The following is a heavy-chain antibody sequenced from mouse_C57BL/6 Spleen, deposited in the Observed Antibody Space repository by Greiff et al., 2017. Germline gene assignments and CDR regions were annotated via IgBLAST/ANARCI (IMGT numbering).Heavy chain of an antibody. V-gene: IGHV1-82*01. D-gene: IGHD2-4*01. CDR2: IYPGDGDT. CDR1: GYAFSSSW. Sequence: QVQLQQSGPELVKPGASVKISCKASGYAFSSSWMNWVKQRPGKGLEWIGRIYPGDGDTNYNGKFKGKATLTADKSSSTAYMQLSSLTSEDSAVYFCARVTGLPWYFDVWGTGTTVTVSS. J-gene: IGHJ1*03. CDR3: ARVTGLPWYFDV.